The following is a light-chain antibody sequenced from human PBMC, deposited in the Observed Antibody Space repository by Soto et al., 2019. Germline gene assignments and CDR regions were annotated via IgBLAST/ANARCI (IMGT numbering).Light chain of an antibody. V-gene: IGKV3-11*01. Sequence: DIVLPQSPVTLSLYPGERATLSCRASQSVSGYLVWYQQKPGQAPRLLIYDASTRAAGIPARFIGSGSGTDFTLTISSLEPEDSAVYYCQQHLGRHTFGQGTKVDI. CDR3: QQHLGRHT. J-gene: IGKJ1*01. CDR1: QSVSGY. CDR2: DAS.